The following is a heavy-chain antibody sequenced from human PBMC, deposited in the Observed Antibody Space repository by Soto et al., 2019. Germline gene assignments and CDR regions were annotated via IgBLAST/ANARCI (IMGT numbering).Heavy chain of an antibody. CDR2: IYYTGTT. D-gene: IGHD3-9*01. V-gene: IGHV4-28*01. CDR1: GYSIRTYNW. J-gene: IGHJ4*02. Sequence: KPSETLSIICAIPGYSIRTYNWWVWIRQPPGKGLEWIGYIYYTGTTYNNLSLKSRDSMSIDTATDQFSLNLGSVTAAYTAVYYCARTSRLKTGNLDYWGQGVLVTVSS. CDR3: ARTSRLKTGNLDY.